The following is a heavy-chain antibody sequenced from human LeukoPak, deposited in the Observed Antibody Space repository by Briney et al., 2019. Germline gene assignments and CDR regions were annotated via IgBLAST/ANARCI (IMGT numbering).Heavy chain of an antibody. V-gene: IGHV4-4*07. J-gene: IGHJ5*02. CDR3: ARGRMVRGVTITSDWFDP. Sequence: SETLSLTCTVSDGSISSYYWCWIRQPAGKGLEWIGRISTSGSTKFNPSLKSRVSMSVDTSKNQFSLRVSSVTAADTAIYYCARGRMVRGVTITSDWFDPWGQGTLVTVSS. CDR1: DGSISSYY. D-gene: IGHD3-10*01. CDR2: ISTSGST.